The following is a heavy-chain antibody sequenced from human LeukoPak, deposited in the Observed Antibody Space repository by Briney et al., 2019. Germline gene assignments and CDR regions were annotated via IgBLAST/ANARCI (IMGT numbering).Heavy chain of an antibody. V-gene: IGHV3-30-3*01. Sequence: GRSLRLSCAASGFTFTNYALHWVRQAPGKGLEWVAVISYDGTNKYYADSVKGRFTISRDNSKNTLSLQMNSLRAEDTAVYYCAKDYGDPTYYFDYWGQGTLVTVSS. CDR1: GFTFTNYA. J-gene: IGHJ4*02. D-gene: IGHD4-17*01. CDR2: ISYDGTNK. CDR3: AKDYGDPTYYFDY.